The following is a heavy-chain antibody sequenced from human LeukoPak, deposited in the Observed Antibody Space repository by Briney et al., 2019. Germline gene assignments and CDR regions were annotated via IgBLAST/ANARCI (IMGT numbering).Heavy chain of an antibody. V-gene: IGHV1-69*02. Sequence: SVKVSCKASGGTFSSYTISWVRQAPGQGLEWMGRIIPILGIANYAQKFQGRVTITADKSTSTAHMELSSLRSEDTAVYYCARVALYYYDSSGYGPFDYWGQGTLVTVSS. D-gene: IGHD3-22*01. CDR3: ARVALYYYDSSGYGPFDY. CDR2: IIPILGIA. CDR1: GGTFSSYT. J-gene: IGHJ4*02.